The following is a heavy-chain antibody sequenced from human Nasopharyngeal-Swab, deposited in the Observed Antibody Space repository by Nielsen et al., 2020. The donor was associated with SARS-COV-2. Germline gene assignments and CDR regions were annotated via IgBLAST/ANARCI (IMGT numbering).Heavy chain of an antibody. CDR1: GFTFSSYA. Sequence: GGSPRLSCAASGFTFSSYAMSWVRQAPGKGLEWVSVIYSGGSSTYYADSVKGRFTISRDDSKNTLYLQMNSLRAEDTAVYYCAKDQGSYYDYWGQGTLVTVSS. D-gene: IGHD1-26*01. J-gene: IGHJ4*02. CDR2: IYSGGSST. V-gene: IGHV3-23*03. CDR3: AKDQGSYYDY.